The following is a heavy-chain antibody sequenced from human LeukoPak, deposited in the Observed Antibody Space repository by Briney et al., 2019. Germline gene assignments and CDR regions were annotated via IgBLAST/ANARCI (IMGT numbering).Heavy chain of an antibody. V-gene: IGHV3-33*06. CDR2: IWYDGSNK. Sequence: GRSLRLSCAASGFTFSSYGMHWVRQAPGKGLEWVAVIWYDGSNKYYADSVKGRFTISRDNSKNTLYLQMNSLRAEDTAVYYCAKVFSFAFDIWGQGTMDTVSS. D-gene: IGHD2-21*01. CDR3: AKVFSFAFDI. J-gene: IGHJ3*02. CDR1: GFTFSSYG.